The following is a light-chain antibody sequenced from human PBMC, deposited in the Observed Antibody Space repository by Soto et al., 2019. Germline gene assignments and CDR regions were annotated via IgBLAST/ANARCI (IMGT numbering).Light chain of an antibody. J-gene: IGKJ1*01. Sequence: EIVLTQSPGTLSLSPGERATLSCRASQSVSSSYLAWYQQKPGQAPRPLIYDASSRATGIPDRFSGSGSGTDFTLTISRVEPEDFAVYYCQQYGSSPLTFGQGTKVEIK. V-gene: IGKV3-20*01. CDR3: QQYGSSPLT. CDR2: DAS. CDR1: QSVSSSY.